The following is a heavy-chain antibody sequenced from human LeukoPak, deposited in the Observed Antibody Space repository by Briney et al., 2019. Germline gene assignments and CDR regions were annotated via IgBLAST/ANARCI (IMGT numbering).Heavy chain of an antibody. CDR3: ARGPNFSYYDSSGWGATYMYV. Sequence: SETLSLTCAVYGGSFSCYYWSWIRQPPGKGLEWIGEINHSGSTNYNPSLKSRVTISVDTSKNQFSLKLGSVTAADTAVYYCARGPNFSYYDSSGWGATYMYVWGKGTTVTVSS. CDR2: INHSGST. D-gene: IGHD3-22*01. V-gene: IGHV4-34*01. J-gene: IGHJ6*03. CDR1: GGSFSCYY.